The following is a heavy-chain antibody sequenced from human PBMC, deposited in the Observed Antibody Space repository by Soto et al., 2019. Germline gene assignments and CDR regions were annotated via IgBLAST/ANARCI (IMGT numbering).Heavy chain of an antibody. CDR1: GGTFSSYA. J-gene: IGHJ6*02. Sequence: SVKVSFRGSGGTFSSYAISWVRQAPVQGLEWMGGIIPIFGTANYAQKFQGRVTITADESTSTAYMELSSLRSEDTAVYYCATKDYRGNSGKYYGMDVWGQGTKVTVSS. D-gene: IGHD4-17*01. CDR3: ATKDYRGNSGKYYGMDV. V-gene: IGHV1-69*13. CDR2: IIPIFGTA.